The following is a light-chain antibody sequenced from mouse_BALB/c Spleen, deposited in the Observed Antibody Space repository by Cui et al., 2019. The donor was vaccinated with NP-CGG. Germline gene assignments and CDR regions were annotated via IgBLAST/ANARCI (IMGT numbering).Light chain of an antibody. CDR2: GTN. J-gene: IGLJ1*01. CDR1: TGAVTTSNY. V-gene: IGLV1*01. Sequence: QAIVTQESALPTSPGETVTLTCRSRTGAVTTSNYANWVQEKPDDLFSGLIGGTNNRAPGVPARFSGSLIGDKAALTITGTQTEDEAIYFCALWYSNHWVFGGGTKLTVL. CDR3: ALWYSNHWV.